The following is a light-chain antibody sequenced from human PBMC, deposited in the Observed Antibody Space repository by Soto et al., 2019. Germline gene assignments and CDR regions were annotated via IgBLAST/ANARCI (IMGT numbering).Light chain of an antibody. J-gene: IGKJ1*01. CDR1: QSISSW. V-gene: IGKV1-5*03. CDR2: KAS. CDR3: QHYASSPRT. Sequence: DIQMTQSPSTLSASVGDRVTVTCRASQSISSWLAWYQQKPGKAPRLLIYKASDLESGVPSRFSGSGSGTDFTLTISSLQPDDFATYYCQHYASSPRTFGQGTKVDIK.